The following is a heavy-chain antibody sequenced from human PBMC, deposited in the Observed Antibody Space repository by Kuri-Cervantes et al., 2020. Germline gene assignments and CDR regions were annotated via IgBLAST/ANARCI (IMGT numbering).Heavy chain of an antibody. CDR1: GFIFSDYW. D-gene: IGHD1-1*01. J-gene: IGHJ4*02. Sequence: GGSLRLSCAASGFIFSDYWMNWVRQAPGKGLEWVSGISGSGSRTYYADSVKGRFTISRDNSKNTLYLQMSSLRAEDTAVYYCAKNSPNWNADYWGQGTLVTVSS. CDR3: AKNSPNWNADY. V-gene: IGHV3-23*01. CDR2: ISGSGSRT.